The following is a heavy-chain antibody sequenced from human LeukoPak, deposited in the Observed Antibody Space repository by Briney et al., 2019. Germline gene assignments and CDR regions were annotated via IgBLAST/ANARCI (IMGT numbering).Heavy chain of an antibody. CDR1: GYTFSDYC. D-gene: IGHD4-23*01. V-gene: IGHV1-2*06. CDR2: INPKSGGT. CDR3: ARGYGGNSNWFDP. J-gene: IGHJ5*02. Sequence: ASVKVSCKASGYTFSDYCIHWVRQAPGEGLEWMGRINPKSGGTNSAQMFQGRVTMTRDTSISTAYMDLSSLRSDDTAVYYCARGYGGNSNWFDPWGQGTLVTVSS.